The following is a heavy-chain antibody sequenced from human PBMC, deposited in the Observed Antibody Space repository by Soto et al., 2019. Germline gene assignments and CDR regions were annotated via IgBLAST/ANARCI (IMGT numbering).Heavy chain of an antibody. CDR2: IYYSGST. CDR3: ARLGPYYDILTGYVLLRLPPSRLNV. J-gene: IGHJ6*03. V-gene: IGHV4-59*08. Sequence: SETLSLTCTVSGGSISSYYWSWIRQPPGKGLEWIGYIYYSGSTNYNPSLKSRVTISVDTSKNQFSLKLSSVTAADTAVYYCARLGPYYDILTGYVLLRLPPSRLNVWAKGT. CDR1: GGSISSYY. D-gene: IGHD3-9*01.